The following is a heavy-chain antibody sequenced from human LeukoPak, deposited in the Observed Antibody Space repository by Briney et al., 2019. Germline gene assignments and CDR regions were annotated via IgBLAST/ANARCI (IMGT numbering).Heavy chain of an antibody. V-gene: IGHV3-23*01. J-gene: IGHJ6*02. D-gene: IGHD3-3*01. CDR3: AKSLEWLLSGPYDV. Sequence: GGSLRLSCAASGFTFTDYDMTWVRQSPGKGLEWVSAISGSGGSTYYADSVKGRFTISRDNSKNTLYLQMNSLRAEDTAVYYCAKSLEWLLSGPYDVWGQGTTVTVSS. CDR1: GFTFTDYD. CDR2: ISGSGGST.